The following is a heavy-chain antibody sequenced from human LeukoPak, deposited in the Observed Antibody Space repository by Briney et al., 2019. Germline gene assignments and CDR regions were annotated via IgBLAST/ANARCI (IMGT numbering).Heavy chain of an antibody. D-gene: IGHD3-9*01. CDR1: GGTFSSYA. V-gene: IGHV1-69*13. Sequence: SVKVSCKASGGTFSSYAISWVRQAPGQGLEWMGGIIPIFGTANYAQKFQGRVTITADESTSTAYMELSSLRSEDTAVYYCARGPYYDNLTGYYSYYYYMDVWGKGTTVTISS. J-gene: IGHJ6*03. CDR2: IIPIFGTA. CDR3: ARGPYYDNLTGYYSYYYYMDV.